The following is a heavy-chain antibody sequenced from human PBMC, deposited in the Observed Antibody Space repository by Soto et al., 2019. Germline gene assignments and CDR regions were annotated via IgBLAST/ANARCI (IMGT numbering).Heavy chain of an antibody. CDR2: ISGSGGST. CDR1: GFTFSSYA. D-gene: IGHD5-12*01. CDR3: AKDRSGYDGGMDV. V-gene: IGHV3-23*01. J-gene: IGHJ6*02. Sequence: VGSLRLSCAASGFTFSSYAMSWVRQAPGKGLEWVSAISGSGGSTYYADSVKGRFTISRDNSKNTLYLQMNSLRAEDTAVYYCAKDRSGYDGGMDVWGQGTTVTVSS.